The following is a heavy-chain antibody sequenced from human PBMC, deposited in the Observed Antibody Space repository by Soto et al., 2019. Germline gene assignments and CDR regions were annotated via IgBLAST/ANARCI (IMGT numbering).Heavy chain of an antibody. CDR1: GYTFTSYD. V-gene: IGHV1-8*01. CDR3: VAPIYGDYGDY. Sequence: ASVKVSCKASGYTFTSYDINWVRQASGQGLEWLGSMKPSNGHTVYAPKFQGRVTLTTDTSVSTAFMELSSLTSGDTAVYYCVAPIYGDYGDYWGQGTLVTVSS. CDR2: MKPSNGHT. D-gene: IGHD4-17*01. J-gene: IGHJ4*02.